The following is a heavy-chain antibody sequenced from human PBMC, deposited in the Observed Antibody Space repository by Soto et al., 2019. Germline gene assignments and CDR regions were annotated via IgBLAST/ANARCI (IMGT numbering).Heavy chain of an antibody. CDR1: GGSISSGGYY. Sequence: SETLSLTCTVSGGSISSGGYYWSWIRQHPGKGLEWIGYIYYSGSTYYNPSLKSRVTVSVDTSKNQFSLKLSSVTAADTAVYYCARGRSIGSIRDGYNYWYFDLWGRGTLVTVSS. CDR3: ARGRSIGSIRDGYNYWYFDL. V-gene: IGHV4-31*03. D-gene: IGHD5-12*01. J-gene: IGHJ2*01. CDR2: IYYSGST.